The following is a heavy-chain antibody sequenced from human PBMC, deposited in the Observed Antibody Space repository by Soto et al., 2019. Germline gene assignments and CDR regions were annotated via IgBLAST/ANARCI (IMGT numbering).Heavy chain of an antibody. D-gene: IGHD3-3*01. CDR3: TTGPFITIFGVDHDY. V-gene: IGHV3-15*01. CDR1: GFTFSNAW. Sequence: EVQLVESGGGLVKPGGSLRLSCAASGFTFSNAWMSWVRQAPGKGLEWVGRIKSKTDGGTTDYAAPVKGRFTISRDDSKNTLYLQMNSLKTADTAVYYCTTGPFITIFGVDHDYWGQGTLVTVSS. J-gene: IGHJ4*02. CDR2: IKSKTDGGTT.